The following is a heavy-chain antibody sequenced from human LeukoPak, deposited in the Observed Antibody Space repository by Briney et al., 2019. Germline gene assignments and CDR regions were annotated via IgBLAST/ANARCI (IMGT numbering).Heavy chain of an antibody. J-gene: IGHJ4*02. D-gene: IGHD1-26*01. CDR3: ARQGSGNYLSPVNY. CDR2: ICYSGST. CDR1: GRSISSNNYY. Sequence: SQTLSLTCTVSGRSISSNNYYWGCIRQPPGKGLEWIGTICYSGSTYYNPSLKSRVTIYVDTSKNQSSLKLSPVTAADTAVYYCARQGSGNYLSPVNYWGQGTLVTVSS. V-gene: IGHV4-39*01.